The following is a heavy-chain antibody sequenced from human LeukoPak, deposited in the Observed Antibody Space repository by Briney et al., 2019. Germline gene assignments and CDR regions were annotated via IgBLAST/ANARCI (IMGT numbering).Heavy chain of an antibody. CDR2: IYTSGST. CDR1: GGSISSYY. V-gene: IGHV4-4*07. Sequence: SETLSLTCTVSGGSISSYYWSWIRQPAGKGLEWIGRIYTSGSTNYNPSLKSRVTISVDTSKNQFSLKLSSVTAADTAVYYCARGPLDCGGDCPFDYWGQGTLVTVSS. D-gene: IGHD2-21*02. CDR3: ARGPLDCGGDCPFDY. J-gene: IGHJ4*02.